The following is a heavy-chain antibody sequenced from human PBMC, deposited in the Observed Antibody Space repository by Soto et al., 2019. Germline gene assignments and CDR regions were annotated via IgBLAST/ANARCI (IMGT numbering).Heavy chain of an antibody. CDR1: GYTFPNW. CDR3: AAGGISQDNYIFSAMDV. Sequence: GESLKISCKGSGYTFPNWIAWVRQMPGKGLEWMGLIYPGDSDTSYSPSFQGQVTISADKSISTAYLQWSSLRASDTAVYYCAAGGISQDNYIFSAMDVWGQGTTVTVSS. J-gene: IGHJ6*02. D-gene: IGHD3-16*01. V-gene: IGHV5-51*01. CDR2: IYPGDSDT.